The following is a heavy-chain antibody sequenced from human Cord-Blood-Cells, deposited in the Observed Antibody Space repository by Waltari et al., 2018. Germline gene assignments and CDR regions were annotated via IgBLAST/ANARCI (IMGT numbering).Heavy chain of an antibody. CDR1: GGSISSSSYY. V-gene: IGHV4-39*01. D-gene: IGHD6-6*01. Sequence: QLQLQESGPGLVKPSETLSLTCTVSGGSISSSSYYWGWIRQPPGKGLEWIGGIYYSGATYYNPSLKSRVTISGDTSRNQCSLKLSAVTAADTAVYYCARHRGIAARPGEYNWFDPWGQGTLVTVSS. CDR2: IYYSGAT. J-gene: IGHJ5*02. CDR3: ARHRGIAARPGEYNWFDP.